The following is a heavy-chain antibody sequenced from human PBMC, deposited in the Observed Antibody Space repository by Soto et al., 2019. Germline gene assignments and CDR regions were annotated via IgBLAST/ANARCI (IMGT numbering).Heavy chain of an antibody. CDR2: IYPGDSNA. CDR1: GYSFTNYC. D-gene: IGHD2-15*01. J-gene: IGHJ4*02. CDR3: SRIGGCSGGSCYPGHVPY. V-gene: IGHV5-51*01. Sequence: GESLKISCKASGYSFTNYCIGWVRQMPGKGLEWMGIIYPGDSNAKYSPSFQGQVTISADKSITTAYLQWNTLKDSDTAIYYCSRIGGCSGGSCYPGHVPYWGQGTLVTVSS.